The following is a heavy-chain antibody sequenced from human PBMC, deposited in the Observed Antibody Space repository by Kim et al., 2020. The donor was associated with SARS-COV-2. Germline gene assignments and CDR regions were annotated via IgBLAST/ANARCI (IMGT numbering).Heavy chain of an antibody. CDR1: GGSFSGYY. D-gene: IGHD5-12*01. Sequence: SETLSLTCAVYGGSFSGYYWSWIRQPPGKGLEWIGEINHSGSTNYNPSLKSRVTISVDTSKNQFSLKLSSVTAADTAVYYCARGKWLIKLFDYWGQGTLVTVSS. J-gene: IGHJ4*02. V-gene: IGHV4-34*01. CDR3: ARGKWLIKLFDY. CDR2: INHSGST.